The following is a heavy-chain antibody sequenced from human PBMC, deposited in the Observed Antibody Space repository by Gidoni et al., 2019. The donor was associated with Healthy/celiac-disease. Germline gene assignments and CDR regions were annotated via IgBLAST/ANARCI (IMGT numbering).Heavy chain of an antibody. D-gene: IGHD2-8*02. CDR3: ARGGVWVDMVPPPTFDY. CDR1: GGSISSGGYY. V-gene: IGHV4-31*03. Sequence: QVQLQESGPGLVKPSQTLSLTCTVSGGSISSGGYYWSWIRQHPGKGLEWIGYIYYSWSTYYNPSLKSRVTISVDTSKNQFSLKLSSVTAADTAVYYCARGGVWVDMVPPPTFDYWGQGTLVTVSS. J-gene: IGHJ4*02. CDR2: IYYSWST.